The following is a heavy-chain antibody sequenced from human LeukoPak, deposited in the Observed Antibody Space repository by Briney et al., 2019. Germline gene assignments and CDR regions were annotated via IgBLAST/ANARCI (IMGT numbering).Heavy chain of an antibody. V-gene: IGHV3-23*01. CDR3: AKDHGYYGDPKYYFDY. Sequence: PGGSLRLSCAASGFTFSTYAMSWVRQAPGKGLEWVSTLSASGGSTYYADSVKGRFTISRDNSKNTLYLQMNSLRAEDTAVYYCAKDHGYYGDPKYYFDYWGQGTLVTVSS. CDR1: GFTFSTYA. CDR2: LSASGGST. J-gene: IGHJ4*02. D-gene: IGHD4-17*01.